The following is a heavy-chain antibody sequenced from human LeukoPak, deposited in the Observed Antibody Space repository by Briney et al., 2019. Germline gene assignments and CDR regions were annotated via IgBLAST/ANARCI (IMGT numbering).Heavy chain of an antibody. Sequence: SETLSLTCTLNGDSLNGSHWSWIRQPPGKGLEWIGEINQSGGTHYNPALRSRLTISIDTSKNKFSLQLTSVTAADTGVYFCARVSDIMISFGGAISYFDYWGQGALVTVSS. CDR3: ARVSDIMISFGGAISYFDY. J-gene: IGHJ4*02. V-gene: IGHV4-34*01. CDR1: GDSLNGSH. CDR2: INQSGGT. D-gene: IGHD3-16*02.